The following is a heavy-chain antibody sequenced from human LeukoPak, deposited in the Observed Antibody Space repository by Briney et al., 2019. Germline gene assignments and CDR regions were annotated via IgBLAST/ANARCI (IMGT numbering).Heavy chain of an antibody. V-gene: IGHV4-34*01. Sequence: KPSETLSLTCAVYGGSFSGYYWSWIRQPPGKGLEWIGEINHSGSTNYNPSLKSRVTISVDTSKNQFSLKLSSVTAADTAVYYCARHNCGGDCYSGWFDPWGQGTLVTVSS. CDR3: ARHNCGGDCYSGWFDP. J-gene: IGHJ5*02. CDR1: GGSFSGYY. CDR2: INHSGST. D-gene: IGHD2-21*02.